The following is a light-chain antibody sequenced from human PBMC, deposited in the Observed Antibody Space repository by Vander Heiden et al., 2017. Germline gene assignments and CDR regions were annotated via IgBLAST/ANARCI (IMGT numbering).Light chain of an antibody. J-gene: IGKJ1*01. Sequence: DIVLTQSPGTLSLFPGERATLSCRARQSVVDNYFPWYQQKPCQAHRLLIYGIYFRATGIPDTVSGSESGTDFTLTISRLKPEAFAVYYCEQYGSSPRTFGQGTKVEIK. CDR2: GIY. V-gene: IGKV3-20*01. CDR3: EQYGSSPRT. CDR1: QSVVDNY.